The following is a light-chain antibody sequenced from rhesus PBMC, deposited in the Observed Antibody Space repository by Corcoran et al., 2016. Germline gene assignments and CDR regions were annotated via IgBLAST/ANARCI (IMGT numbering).Light chain of an antibody. J-gene: IGKJ4*01. V-gene: IGKV1-22*01. CDR1: QDISSW. Sequence: DIQMTQSPSSLSASVGDTVSITCRASQDISSWLVWYQQKPGKAPKLLIYKASSLQGGVPSRFSGSGSGTDFTLTISSRQSEDFATYYCQQYSSRPLTFGGGTKVELK. CDR3: QQYSSRPLT. CDR2: KAS.